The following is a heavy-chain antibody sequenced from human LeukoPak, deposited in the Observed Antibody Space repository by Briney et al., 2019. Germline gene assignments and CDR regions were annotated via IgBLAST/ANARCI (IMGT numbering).Heavy chain of an antibody. CDR2: IYYSGST. CDR3: ARVTGYRIEDYFDY. Sequence: SETLSLTCSVSGDSITGYYWGWIRQPPGKGLEWIGYIYYSGSTNYNPSLKSRVIISVDTSKNEFSLKLRSVTAADTAVYYCARVTGYRIEDYFDYWGQGTLVTVSS. J-gene: IGHJ4*02. V-gene: IGHV4-59*01. CDR1: GDSITGYY. D-gene: IGHD6-13*01.